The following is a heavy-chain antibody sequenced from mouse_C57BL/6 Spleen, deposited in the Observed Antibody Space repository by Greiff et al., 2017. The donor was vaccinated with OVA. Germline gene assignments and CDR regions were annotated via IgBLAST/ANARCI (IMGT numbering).Heavy chain of an antibody. J-gene: IGHJ2*01. D-gene: IGHD1-1*01. CDR2: IDPSDSYT. CDR3: ARGATVVAYYFDY. V-gene: IGHV1-69*01. CDR1: GDTFTSYW. Sequence: QVQLQQLGAELVMLGASGKLSCKAVGDTFTSYWMHWVKQRPGQGLEWIGEIDPSDSYTNSNQKFKGKSTLTVDKSSSTAYMQLSSLTSEDSAVYYCARGATVVAYYFDYGGQGTTRTVSS.